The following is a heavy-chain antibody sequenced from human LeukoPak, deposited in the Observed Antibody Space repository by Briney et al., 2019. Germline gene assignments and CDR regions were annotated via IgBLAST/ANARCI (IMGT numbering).Heavy chain of an antibody. CDR2: IYYSGST. V-gene: IGHV4-30-4*08. CDR3: ARGQDGWLRPPYAFDL. Sequence: PSQTLSLTCTVSGGSISSGDYYWSWIRQPPGKGLDWIGYIYYSGSTYYNPSLKSRVTISVDTSKNQFSLKLSSVTAADTAVYYCARGQDGWLRPPYAFDLWGQGTMVTVSS. D-gene: IGHD5-12*01. CDR1: GGSISSGDYY. J-gene: IGHJ3*01.